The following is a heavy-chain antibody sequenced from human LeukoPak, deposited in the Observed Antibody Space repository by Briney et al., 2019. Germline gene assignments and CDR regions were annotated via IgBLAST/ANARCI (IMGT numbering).Heavy chain of an antibody. CDR1: GYTFTSYG. CDR2: ISAYNGNT. J-gene: IGHJ4*02. CDR3: ARDGDYYDSSGYYYS. Sequence: ASVKVSCKASGYTFTSYGISWVRQAPGQGLEWMGWISAYNGNTNYAQKLQGRVTMTTDTSTSTAYMELRSLRSDDTAVYYCARDGDYYDSSGYYYSWGQGTLVTVSS. D-gene: IGHD3-22*01. V-gene: IGHV1-18*01.